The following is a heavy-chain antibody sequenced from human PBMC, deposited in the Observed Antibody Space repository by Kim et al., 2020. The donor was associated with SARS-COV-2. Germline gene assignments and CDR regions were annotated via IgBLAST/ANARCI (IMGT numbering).Heavy chain of an antibody. D-gene: IGHD6-6*01. CDR1: GGSFSGYY. Sequence: SETLSLTCAVYGGSFSGYYWSWIRQPPGKGLEWIGEINHSGSTNYNPSLKSRVTISVDTSKNQFSLKLSSVTAADTAVYYCASAGRAGIAARTLSSYYYYGMDVWGQGTTVTVSS. V-gene: IGHV4-34*01. J-gene: IGHJ6*02. CDR3: ASAGRAGIAARTLSSYYYYGMDV. CDR2: INHSGST.